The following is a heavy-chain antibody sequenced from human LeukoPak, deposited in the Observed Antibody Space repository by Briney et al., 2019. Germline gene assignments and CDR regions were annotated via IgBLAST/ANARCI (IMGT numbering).Heavy chain of an antibody. CDR1: GGSISSYY. D-gene: IGHD6-19*01. CDR3: ARQYSSGWVFDY. Sequence: KPSETLSLTCTVSGGSISSYYWSWIRQPPGKGLEWIGYIYYSGSTNYNPSLKSRVTISVDTSKNQFSLKLSSVTAADTAVYYCARQYSSGWVFDYWGQGTLVTVSS. J-gene: IGHJ4*02. CDR2: IYYSGST. V-gene: IGHV4-59*08.